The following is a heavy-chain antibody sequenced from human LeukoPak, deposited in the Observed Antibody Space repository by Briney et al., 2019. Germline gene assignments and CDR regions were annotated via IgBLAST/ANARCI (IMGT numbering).Heavy chain of an antibody. CDR3: ARLLGLNCDDTACSRLDGFGI. Sequence: SETLSLTCSVSGGSISGYYWGWIRQPPGKGLEWIGYVNYIGSTNYNPCLKSRLTIHQDTSKNLCSLRLTSVTAAETAVYYCARLLGLNCDDTACSRLDGFGIWGLGTMVTVSS. J-gene: IGHJ3*02. V-gene: IGHV4-59*08. D-gene: IGHD2-21*01. CDR2: VNYIGST. CDR1: GGSISGYY.